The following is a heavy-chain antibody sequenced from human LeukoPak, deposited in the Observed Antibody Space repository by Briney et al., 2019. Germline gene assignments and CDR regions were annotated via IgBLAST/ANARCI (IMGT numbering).Heavy chain of an antibody. V-gene: IGHV4-59*01. J-gene: IGHJ5*02. CDR2: IFYSGST. Sequence: PSETLSLTCTVSGGSISSYDWSWIRQPPGKGLEWIGHIFYSGSTDYNPSLKSRVTISVDTSKSQFSLRLNSVTAADTAVYYCASLPRXXRHGYSPGAWGQGTLVTVSS. CDR1: GGSISSYD. CDR3: ASLPRXXRHGYSPGA. D-gene: IGHD5-18*01.